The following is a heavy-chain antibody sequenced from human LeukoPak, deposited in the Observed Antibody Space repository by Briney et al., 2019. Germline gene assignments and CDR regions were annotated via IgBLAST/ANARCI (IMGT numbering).Heavy chain of an antibody. CDR1: GFTFSSYS. CDR3: ARGGAGYYYYYGMDV. J-gene: IGHJ6*02. CDR2: ISSSSSYI. Sequence: GGSLIFSWRASGFTFSSYSMNWFRQARGKGRDWVSSISSSSSYIYYADSVKGRFTISRDNAKNSLYLQMNSLRAEDTAVYYCARGGAGYYYYYGMDVWGQGTTVTVSS. V-gene: IGHV3-21*01. D-gene: IGHD5-12*01.